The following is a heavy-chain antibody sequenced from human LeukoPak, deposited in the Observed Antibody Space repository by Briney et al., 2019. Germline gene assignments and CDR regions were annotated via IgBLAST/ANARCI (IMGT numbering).Heavy chain of an antibody. J-gene: IGHJ4*02. D-gene: IGHD3-10*01. CDR3: AKVKWEYYGSGSYDR. CDR2: ISGSGGST. Sequence: GGSLRLSCAASGFTFSSYAMSWVRQAPGKGLEWVSAISGSGGSTYYADSVKGRFTISRDNSKNTLYLQMNSLRAEDTAVYYCAKVKWEYYGSGSYDRWGQGTLVTVPS. V-gene: IGHV3-23*01. CDR1: GFTFSSYA.